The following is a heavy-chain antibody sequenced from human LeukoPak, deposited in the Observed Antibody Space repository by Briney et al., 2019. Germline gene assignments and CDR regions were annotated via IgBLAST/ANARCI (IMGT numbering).Heavy chain of an antibody. CDR3: ARVQYAAGSYYMDV. D-gene: IGHD2-15*01. Sequence: SGTLSLTCTVSGGSISRYYWSWIRQPPGKGLEWIGFSYYTGNTNYNPPLKSRVTISVDTSTNQFSLKLSSVTAADTAVYYCARVQYAAGSYYMDVWGEGTTVTVSS. V-gene: IGHV4-59*01. CDR1: GGSISRYY. J-gene: IGHJ6*03. CDR2: SYYTGNT.